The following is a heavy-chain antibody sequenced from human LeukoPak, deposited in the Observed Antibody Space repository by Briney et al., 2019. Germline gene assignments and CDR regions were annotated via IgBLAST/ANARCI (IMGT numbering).Heavy chain of an antibody. CDR2: INPNSGGT. J-gene: IGHJ6*02. CDR1: GTTFTGYY. V-gene: IGHV1-2*02. Sequence: ASVKVSCKASGTTFTGYYMHWVRQAPGQGLEWMGWINPNSGGTNYAQKFQGRVTMTRDTSISTAYMELSRLRSDDTAVYYCARDQEQLAGGDYYYYGMDVWGRGTTVTVSS. CDR3: ARDQEQLAGGDYYYYGMDV. D-gene: IGHD1-1*01.